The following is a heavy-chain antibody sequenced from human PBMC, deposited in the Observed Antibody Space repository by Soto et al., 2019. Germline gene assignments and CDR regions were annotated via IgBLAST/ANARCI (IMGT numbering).Heavy chain of an antibody. J-gene: IGHJ4*02. CDR1: GGSISSYH. D-gene: IGHD1-26*01. CDR3: ARAIVGATRNYFDY. Sequence: LSLTCTVSGGSISSYHWSWIRQPPGKGLEWIGSIYYSGSTDYNPSLKSRLTISVDTSKNQFSLKLSSVTAADTAVYYCARAIVGATRNYFDYWGQGTLVTVSS. CDR2: IYYSGST. V-gene: IGHV4-59*01.